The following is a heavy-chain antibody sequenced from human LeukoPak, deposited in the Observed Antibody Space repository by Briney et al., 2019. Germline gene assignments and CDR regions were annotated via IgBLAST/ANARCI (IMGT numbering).Heavy chain of an antibody. V-gene: IGHV3-23*01. CDR3: AKGPKTTMPTYGRWYFDL. Sequence: GGSLRLSSAASVFIFSNYAMNCVRQAPGKGLEGVSGLSGSCASPYYADAVKGGFTVSRDKSRNTLYVQVNSLRAEDTAVYLCAKGPKTTMPTYGRWYFDLWGRGTLVTVSS. CDR1: VFIFSNYA. D-gene: IGHD4-17*01. CDR2: LSGSCASP. J-gene: IGHJ2*01.